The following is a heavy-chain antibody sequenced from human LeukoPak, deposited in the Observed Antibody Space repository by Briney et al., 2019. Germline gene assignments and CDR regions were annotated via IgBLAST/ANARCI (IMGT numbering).Heavy chain of an antibody. J-gene: IGHJ4*02. CDR2: ISDSGGST. D-gene: IGHD2-2*01. CDR3: AKSHSVVRRGYYDY. CDR1: GFTFSSFA. Sequence: GGSLRLSCAASGFTFSSFAMSWVRQAPGKGLEWLSTISDSGGSTYYADSVRGRFTISRDNSKDTLYVQMNSLRAEDAAVYYCAKSHSVVRRGYYDYWGQGALVTVSS. V-gene: IGHV3-23*01.